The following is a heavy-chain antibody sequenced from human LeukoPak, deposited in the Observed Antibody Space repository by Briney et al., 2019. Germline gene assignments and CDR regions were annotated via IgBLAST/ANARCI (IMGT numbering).Heavy chain of an antibody. CDR3: ARDAYAVADY. J-gene: IGHJ4*02. CDR2: ISSSSSYI. D-gene: IGHD4-17*01. V-gene: IGHV3-21*04. Sequence: PGGSLRLSCAASGFTFSSYSMNWVRQAPGKGLEWVSSISSSSSYIYYADSVRGRFTISRDNSKNTLYLQMNSLRAEDTAVYYCARDAYAVADYWGQGILVTVSS. CDR1: GFTFSSYS.